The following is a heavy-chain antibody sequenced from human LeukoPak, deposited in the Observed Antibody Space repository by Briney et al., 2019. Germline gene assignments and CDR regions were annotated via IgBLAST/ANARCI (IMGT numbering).Heavy chain of an antibody. CDR1: GYTFTSYD. CDR2: MNPNSGNP. J-gene: IGHJ6*03. CDR3: ARHGLDIVLMGDGAYYSYMDV. D-gene: IGHD2-8*01. Sequence: GASVKVSCKASGYTFTSYDINWVRQATGQGLEWMGWMNPNSGNPGYAQQFQGRVTITRNTSISTAYMALSSLRSEDTAVYYCARHGLDIVLMGDGAYYSYMDVWGKGTPVTASS. V-gene: IGHV1-8*03.